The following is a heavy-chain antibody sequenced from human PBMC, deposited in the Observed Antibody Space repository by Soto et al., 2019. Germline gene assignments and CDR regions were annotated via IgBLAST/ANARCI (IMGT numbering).Heavy chain of an antibody. Sequence: GGSLRLSCAASGFTFSDHYIDWVLQAPGKGLEWVGRTRNKGKSHTTEYAASVKGRFTISRDDSKKSLYLQMNSLKSEDTAIYYCARAGSSTSCYDYWGQGTQVTVSS. J-gene: IGHJ4*02. CDR1: GFTFSDHY. D-gene: IGHD2-2*01. CDR2: TRNKGKSHTT. V-gene: IGHV3-72*01. CDR3: ARAGSSTSCYDY.